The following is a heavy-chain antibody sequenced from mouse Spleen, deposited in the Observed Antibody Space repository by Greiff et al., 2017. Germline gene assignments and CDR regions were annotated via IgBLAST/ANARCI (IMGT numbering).Heavy chain of an antibody. V-gene: IGHV5-9-3*01. CDR2: ISSGGSYT. D-gene: IGHD2-1*01. Sequence: EVQGVESGGGLVKPGGSLKLSCAASGFTFSSYAMSWVRQTPEKRLEWVATISSGGSYTYYPDSVKGRVTITRDNAKNTLYLQLSSLRSEDTAMYYCAMTDGNYDYWGQGTLVTVSA. CDR3: AMTDGNYDY. J-gene: IGHJ3*01. CDR1: GFTFSSYA.